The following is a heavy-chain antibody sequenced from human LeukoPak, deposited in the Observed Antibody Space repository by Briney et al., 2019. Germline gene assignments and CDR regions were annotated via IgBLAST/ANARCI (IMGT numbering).Heavy chain of an antibody. CDR1: GGSFSGYY. CDR2: INHSGST. V-gene: IGHV4-34*01. D-gene: IGHD6-13*01. CDR3: ARVPPLYSSHSGMDV. Sequence: SETLSLTCAVYGGSFSGYYWSWIRQPPGKGLEWIGEINHSGSTNYNPSLKSRVTISVDTSKNRYSLKLSSVTAADTAVYYCARVPPLYSSHSGMDVWGQGTTVTVSS. J-gene: IGHJ6*02.